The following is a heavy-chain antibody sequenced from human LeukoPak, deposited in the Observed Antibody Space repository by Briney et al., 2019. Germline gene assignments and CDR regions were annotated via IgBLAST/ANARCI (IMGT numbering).Heavy chain of an antibody. CDR2: MYGGGTT. CDR1: GFIVSSNY. Sequence: GGSLRLSCAASGFIVSSNYMSWVRQAPGKGLEWASVMYGGGTTYYADSVKGRFTISRDNSKNTLYLQMNSLRAEDTAVYYCARGKSSGYYHGDDPYVDYWGQGTLVTVSS. D-gene: IGHD3-22*01. J-gene: IGHJ4*02. CDR3: ARGKSSGYYHGDDPYVDY. V-gene: IGHV3-53*01.